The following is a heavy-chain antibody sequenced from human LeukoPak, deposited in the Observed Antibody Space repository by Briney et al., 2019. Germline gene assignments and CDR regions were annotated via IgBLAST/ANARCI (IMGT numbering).Heavy chain of an antibody. D-gene: IGHD3-22*01. CDR2: IYYSGST. CDR1: GGSVSNSLYY. J-gene: IGHJ3*02. Sequence: PSETLSLTCTVSGGSVSNSLYYWSWIRQPPGKGLEWIGYIYYSGSTNYNPSLKSRVTISVDTSKNQFSLKLSSVTAADTAVYYCARDREDYYDSSGGSLAFDIWGQGTMVTVSS. CDR3: ARDREDYYDSSGGSLAFDI. V-gene: IGHV4-61*01.